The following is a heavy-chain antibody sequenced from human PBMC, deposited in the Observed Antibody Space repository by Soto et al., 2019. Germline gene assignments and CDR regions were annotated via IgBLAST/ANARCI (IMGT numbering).Heavy chain of an antibody. CDR3: ARGGSQGGGDCSYYYVMDV. CDR2: ISGSGDAT. D-gene: IGHD2-21*02. V-gene: IGHV3-23*01. CDR1: EITFNTYA. J-gene: IGHJ6*02. Sequence: EVQLLESGGGLVQPGGSLRLSCAASEITFNTYAMSWVRQAPGKGLEWVSAISGSGDATYYAESVKGRFTISSDNSKNTLSLKMNGLRAEDPAGYYCARGGSQGGGDCSYYYVMDVWGQGTMVTVSS.